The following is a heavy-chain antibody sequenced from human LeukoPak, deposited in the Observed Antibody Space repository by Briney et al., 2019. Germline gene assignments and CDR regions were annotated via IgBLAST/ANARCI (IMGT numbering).Heavy chain of an antibody. CDR3: ARVGDYALKD. V-gene: IGHV4-4*07. D-gene: IGHD3-16*01. CDR2: IYTSGST. Sequence: SETLSLTCTVSGGSISSYYWSWIRQPAGKGLEWIGRIYTSGSTNYSPSLKSRVTMSVDTSKNQCTLKLSSVTPADTAVYYCARVGDYALKDWGQGTLVTVSS. J-gene: IGHJ4*02. CDR1: GGSISSYY.